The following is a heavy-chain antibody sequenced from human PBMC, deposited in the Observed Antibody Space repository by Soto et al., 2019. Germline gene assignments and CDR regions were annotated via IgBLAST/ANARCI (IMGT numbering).Heavy chain of an antibody. V-gene: IGHV1-69*01. J-gene: IGHJ5*02. CDR1: GGTFSSYA. D-gene: IGHD2-21*02. Sequence: QVQLVQSGAEVKKPGSSVKVSCKASGGTFSSYAISWVRQAPGQGLEWMGGIIPIFGTANYAQKFQGRVTITADESTSTAYMELSSLRSEDTAVYYCARDRPLAYCGGDCYSNWFDPWGQGTLVTVSS. CDR2: IIPIFGTA. CDR3: ARDRPLAYCGGDCYSNWFDP.